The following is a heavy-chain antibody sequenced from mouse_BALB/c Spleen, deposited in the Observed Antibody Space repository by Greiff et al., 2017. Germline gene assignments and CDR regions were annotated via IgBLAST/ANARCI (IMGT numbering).Heavy chain of an antibody. V-gene: IGHV5-17*02. CDR1: GFTFSSFG. CDR3: ARLGGGAMDY. Sequence: EVMLVESGGGLVQPGGSRKLSCAASGFTFSSFGMHWVRQAPEKGLEWVAYISSGSSTIYYADTVKGRFTISRDNPKNTLFLQMTSLRSEDTAMYYCARLGGGAMDYWGQGTSVTVSS. CDR2: ISSGSSTI. J-gene: IGHJ4*01. D-gene: IGHD4-1*01.